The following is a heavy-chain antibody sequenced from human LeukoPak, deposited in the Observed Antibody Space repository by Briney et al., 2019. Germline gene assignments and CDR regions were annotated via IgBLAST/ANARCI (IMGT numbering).Heavy chain of an antibody. CDR2: FDPEDGET. J-gene: IGHJ5*02. CDR3: ARDGGSYDGWFDP. V-gene: IGHV1-24*01. Sequence: ASVKVSRKVSGYTLTELSMHWVRQAPGKGLEWMGGFDPEDGETIYAQKFQGRVTITADESTSTAYMELSSLRSEDTAVYYCARDGGSYDGWFDPWGQGTLVTVSS. CDR1: GYTLTELS. D-gene: IGHD1-26*01.